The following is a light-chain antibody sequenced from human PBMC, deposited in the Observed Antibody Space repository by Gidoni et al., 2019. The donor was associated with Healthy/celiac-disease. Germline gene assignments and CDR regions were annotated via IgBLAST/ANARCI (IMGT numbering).Light chain of an antibody. CDR1: QSISSY. J-gene: IGKJ1*01. Sequence: DIQMTQSPSSLSASVGDRVTITCRASQSISSYLNWYQQKPGKAPKLLIYAASSLQSGVPSRFSGSGSGTYFTLTISSLKPEDFATYYCQQSYSTPGTCGQGTKVEIK. V-gene: IGKV1-39*01. CDR3: QQSYSTPGT. CDR2: AAS.